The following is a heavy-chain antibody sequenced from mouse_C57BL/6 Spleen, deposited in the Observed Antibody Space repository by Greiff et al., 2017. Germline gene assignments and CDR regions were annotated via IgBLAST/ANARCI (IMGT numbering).Heavy chain of an antibody. J-gene: IGHJ4*01. V-gene: IGHV10-1*01. CDR2: IRSKSNNYAT. CDR1: GFSFNTYA. Sequence: EVKLMESGGGLVQPKGSLKLSCAASGFSFNTYAMNWVRQAPGKGLEWVARIRSKSNNYATYYADSVKDGFTISRDDSESMLYLQMNNLKTEDTAMYYCVRSLYDYLYAMDYWGQGTSVTVSS. D-gene: IGHD2-4*01. CDR3: VRSLYDYLYAMDY.